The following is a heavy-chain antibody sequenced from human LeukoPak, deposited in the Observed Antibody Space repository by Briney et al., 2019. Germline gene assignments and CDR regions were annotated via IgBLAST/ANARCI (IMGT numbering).Heavy chain of an antibody. Sequence: SETLSLTCIVSGGSISSSSYCWGWIRQPPGQGLEWIGIFYYSGSTYYNPSLKSRVTISVDSSKNQFSLKLSSVTAADTAVYYCARQGYTFYYDSGGYYPFAYWGQGTLVTVSS. V-gene: IGHV4-39*01. CDR3: ARQGYTFYYDSGGYYPFAY. D-gene: IGHD3-22*01. CDR2: FYYSGST. CDR1: GGSISSSSYC. J-gene: IGHJ4*02.